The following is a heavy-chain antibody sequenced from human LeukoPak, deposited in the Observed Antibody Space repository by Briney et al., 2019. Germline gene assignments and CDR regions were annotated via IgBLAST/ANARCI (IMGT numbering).Heavy chain of an antibody. J-gene: IGHJ4*02. V-gene: IGHV3-13*01. CDR1: GFTFIDYD. CDR2: IGIRGDT. D-gene: IGHD6-19*01. CDR3: ARGGIQVSGIDEFDY. Sequence: PGGSLRLSRAASGFTFIDYDMHWVRQVIGKGLEWVSAIGIRGDTHYSGSVKGRFTISRENAESSLYLQMNSLRAEDTAVYYCARGGIQVSGIDEFDYWGQGTLVTVPS.